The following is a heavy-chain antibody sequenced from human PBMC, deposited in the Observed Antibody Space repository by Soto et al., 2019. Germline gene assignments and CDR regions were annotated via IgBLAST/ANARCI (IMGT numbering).Heavy chain of an antibody. D-gene: IGHD3-22*01. CDR3: TTDPASYYYDSSGNRFSISS. Sequence: PGGSLRLSCAASGFTFSNAWMSWVRQAPGKGLEWVGRIKSKTDGGTTDYAAPVKGRFTISRDDSKNTLYLQMNSLKTEDTAVYYCTTDPASYYYDSSGNRFSISSWGQGTMVTVSS. CDR2: IKSKTDGGTT. J-gene: IGHJ5*02. CDR1: GFTFSNAW. V-gene: IGHV3-15*01.